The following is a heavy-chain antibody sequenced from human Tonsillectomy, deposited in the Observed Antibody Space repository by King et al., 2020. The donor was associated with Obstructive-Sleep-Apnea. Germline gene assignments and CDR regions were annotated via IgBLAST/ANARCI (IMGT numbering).Heavy chain of an antibody. CDR2: IMEDGSGN. J-gene: IGHJ4*02. CDR1: GFTFSSYW. V-gene: IGHV3-7*03. Sequence: VQLVESGGGLVQPGGSLRLSCAASGFTFSSYWMSWVRQAPGKGLEWVATIMEDGSGNYDVDSVKGRFTISRDNAKASLYLQMNSLRAEDAAVYYCTRDPFDYWGQGTLVTVSS. CDR3: TRDPFDY.